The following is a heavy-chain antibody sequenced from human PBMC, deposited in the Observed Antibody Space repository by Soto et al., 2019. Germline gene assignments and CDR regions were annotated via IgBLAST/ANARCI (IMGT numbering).Heavy chain of an antibody. CDR1: GYGFANYW. Sequence: GESLKISCKGSGYGFANYWFAWVRQMPGKGLECMGIIYPGDSDTRYSPSFQGQVTISADKSTSTAYLQWSSLKASDTAMYYCARQGLQKDFDYWGQGTLVTVSS. J-gene: IGHJ4*02. D-gene: IGHD1-1*01. CDR2: IYPGDSDT. V-gene: IGHV5-51*01. CDR3: ARQGLQKDFDY.